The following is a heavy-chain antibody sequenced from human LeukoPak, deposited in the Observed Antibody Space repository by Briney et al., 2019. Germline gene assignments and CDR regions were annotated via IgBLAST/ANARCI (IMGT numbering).Heavy chain of an antibody. D-gene: IGHD3-22*01. Sequence: SETLSLTCAVYGGSFSGYYWSWIRQPPGKGLEWIGEINHSGSTNYNPSLKGRVTISVDTSKNQFSLKLSSVTAADTAVYYCARGRDYYDSSGYYPRYYFDYWGQGTLVTVSS. CDR1: GGSFSGYY. V-gene: IGHV4-34*01. CDR2: INHSGST. CDR3: ARGRDYYDSSGYYPRYYFDY. J-gene: IGHJ4*02.